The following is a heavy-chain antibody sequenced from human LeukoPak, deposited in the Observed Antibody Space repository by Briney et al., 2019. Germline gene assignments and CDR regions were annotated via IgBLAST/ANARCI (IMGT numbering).Heavy chain of an antibody. Sequence: GRSLRLSCAASGFTFSSYAMHWVRQAPGKGLEWVAVISYDGSNKYYADSVKGRFTISRDNSKNTLYLQMNSLRAEDTAVYYCARPFLYPVAPVEHWGQGTLVTVSS. CDR3: ARPFLYPVAPVEH. J-gene: IGHJ4*02. CDR1: GFTFSSYA. D-gene: IGHD2/OR15-2a*01. CDR2: ISYDGSNK. V-gene: IGHV3-30-3*01.